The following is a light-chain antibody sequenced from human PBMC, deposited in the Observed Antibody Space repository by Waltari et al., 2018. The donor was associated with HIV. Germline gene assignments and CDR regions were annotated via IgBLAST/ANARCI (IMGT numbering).Light chain of an antibody. CDR1: QGVSSW. V-gene: IGKV1-12*01. Sequence: DIQMTQSPSSVSASVGDRVTITCRASQGVSSWLAWYQQKKGQAPKLLIYSATILQTGVPSRVSGSGSGTDFTLTISSLQPEEFATYFCQQADSFPLTVGGGTKGE. CDR3: QQADSFPLT. CDR2: SAT. J-gene: IGKJ4*01.